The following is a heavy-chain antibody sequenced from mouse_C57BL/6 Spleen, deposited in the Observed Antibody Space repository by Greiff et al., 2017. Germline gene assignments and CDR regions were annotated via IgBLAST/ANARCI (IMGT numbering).Heavy chain of an antibody. J-gene: IGHJ4*01. CDR2: IWSGGST. V-gene: IGHV2-2*01. CDR1: GFSLTSYG. CDR3: ARNLVPAYYSNYVYAMDY. Sequence: ESGPGLVQPSQSLSITCTVSGFSLTSYGVHWVRQSPGKGLEWLGVIWSGGSTDYNAAFISRLSISKDNSKSQVFFKMNSLQADDTAIYYCARNLVPAYYSNYVYAMDYWGQGTSVTVSS. D-gene: IGHD2-5*01.